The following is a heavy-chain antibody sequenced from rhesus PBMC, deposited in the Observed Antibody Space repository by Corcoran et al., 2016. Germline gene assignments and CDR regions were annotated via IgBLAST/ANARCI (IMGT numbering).Heavy chain of an antibody. Sequence: QVTLKESGPALVKPTQTLTLTCTFSGFSISTSGMGVGWIRQPPGKALEWLALIYWDDDKYSSKSLKRRLTISKDTSKNQVVRTMTNMDPVDTATYYCARSRGSYCSGGVCYADAFDFWGQGLRVTVSS. J-gene: IGHJ3*01. CDR1: GFSISTSGMG. CDR3: ARSRGSYCSGGVCYADAFDF. D-gene: IGHD2-8*01. CDR2: IYWDDDK. V-gene: IGHV2-174*01.